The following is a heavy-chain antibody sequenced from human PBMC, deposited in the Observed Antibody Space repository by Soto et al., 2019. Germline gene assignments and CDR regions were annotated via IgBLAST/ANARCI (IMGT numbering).Heavy chain of an antibody. D-gene: IGHD3-16*01. CDR1: GGSISSYY. V-gene: IGHV4-59*04. CDR3: ATYGGGTGLLDH. CDR2: IYYSGTT. J-gene: IGHJ4*02. Sequence: SETLSLTCTVSGGSISSYYWSWIRQPPGKGLEWIGNIYYSGTTYYNPSLKSRVTISMDTSKNQFTLKLTSVTAADTAVYYCATYGGGTGLLDHWGQGILVTVSS.